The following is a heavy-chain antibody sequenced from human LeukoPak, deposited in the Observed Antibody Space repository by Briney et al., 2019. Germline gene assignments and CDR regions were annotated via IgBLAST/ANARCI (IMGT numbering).Heavy chain of an antibody. CDR3: ARDRAWNYFDY. CDR1: GFTFSRHG. J-gene: IGHJ4*02. Sequence: GGSLRLSCAPSGFTFSRHGMHWVRQAPGKGLEWAAIISNDGSRKYYAHSVEGRFTISRDNSKNTLYLQMDSLRAEDTAVYYCARDRAWNYFDYWGQGTLVTVSS. D-gene: IGHD3-3*01. CDR2: ISNDGSRK. V-gene: IGHV3-30*03.